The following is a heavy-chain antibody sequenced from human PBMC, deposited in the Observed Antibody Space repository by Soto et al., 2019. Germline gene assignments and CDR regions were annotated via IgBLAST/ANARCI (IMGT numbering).Heavy chain of an antibody. D-gene: IGHD2-2*01. CDR3: ERLVVPAANWFDP. J-gene: IGHJ5*02. CDR2: IIPIFGTA. V-gene: IGHV1-69*13. CDR1: GGPFISYA. Sequence: VKASSKASGGPFISYAINWVRQAPGQGLEWMGGIIPIFGTANYAQKFQGRVTITADESTSTAYMELSSLRSEDTAVYYCERLVVPAANWFDPWGQGTLVTGSS.